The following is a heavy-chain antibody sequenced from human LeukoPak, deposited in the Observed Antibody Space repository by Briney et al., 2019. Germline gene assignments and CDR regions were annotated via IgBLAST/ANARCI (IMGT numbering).Heavy chain of an antibody. V-gene: IGHV5-51*01. D-gene: IGHD5-18*01. Sequence: LGESLKISCKGSGYSFTSYWIGWVRQMPGKGLVWMGIIYPGDSDTRYSPSFQGQVTISADKSISTAYLQWSSLKASDTAMYYCARHYYSVDTAMELDYWGQGTLVTVSS. CDR3: ARHYYSVDTAMELDY. CDR2: IYPGDSDT. J-gene: IGHJ4*02. CDR1: GYSFTSYW.